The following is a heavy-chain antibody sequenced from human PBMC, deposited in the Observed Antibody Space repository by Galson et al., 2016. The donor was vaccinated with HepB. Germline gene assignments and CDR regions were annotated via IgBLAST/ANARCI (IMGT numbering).Heavy chain of an antibody. J-gene: IGHJ5*02. CDR3: ATAMGRGGTES. CDR2: ISRNSGRM. D-gene: IGHD3-10*01. V-gene: IGHV3-9*01. Sequence: SLRLSCAASGLSFEDYAMHWVRQAPGKGLEWVSGISRNSGRMDYADSVKGRFTISRDNAKNSLYLQMNSLRVEDTAVYYCATAMGRGGTESWGQGTLVTVSS. CDR1: GLSFEDYA.